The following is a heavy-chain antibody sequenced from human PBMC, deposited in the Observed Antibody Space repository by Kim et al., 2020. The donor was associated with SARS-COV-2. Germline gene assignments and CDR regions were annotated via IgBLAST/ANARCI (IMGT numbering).Heavy chain of an antibody. V-gene: IGHV3-33*06. J-gene: IGHJ5*01. CDR2: IGHDGTYK. CDR3: PKDLAAGRYVAYS. CDR1: GFAFSSYG. D-gene: IGHD3-16*01. Sequence: GGSLRLSCAASGFAFSSYGMHWVRQVPGKGLEWVAVIGHDGTYKNYVDSVTGRFTVSRDNSKNTLYLEMSSLRADDTAVYYCPKDLAAGRYVAYS.